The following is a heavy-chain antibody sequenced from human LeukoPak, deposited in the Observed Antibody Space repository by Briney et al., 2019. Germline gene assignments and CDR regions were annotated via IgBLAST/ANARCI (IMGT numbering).Heavy chain of an antibody. CDR3: ARVRKLRTRGVMDPLDY. Sequence: GGSLRLTCAASGYTFNYYWLTWVRQAPGTGLEWVANIQQDGTEKYYVDSVKGRFTISRDNAKNSLYLQMNSLRAEDTAVYYCARVRKLRTRGVMDPLDYWGQGTLVTVSS. V-gene: IGHV3-7*01. CDR1: GYTFNYYW. D-gene: IGHD3-10*01. CDR2: IQQDGTEK. J-gene: IGHJ4*02.